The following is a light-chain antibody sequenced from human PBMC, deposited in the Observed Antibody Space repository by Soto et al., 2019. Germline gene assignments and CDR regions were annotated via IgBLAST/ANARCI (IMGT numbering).Light chain of an antibody. CDR2: YDS. V-gene: IGLV3-21*04. Sequence: SYELTQPPSVSVAPGKTARITCGGNNIGSKSVHWYQQKPGQAPVLVIYYDSDRPSGIPERFSGSNSGNTATLTISRVEAGDEADYYCQVWDSSSDRDVVFRGGTKVTVL. J-gene: IGLJ2*01. CDR1: NIGSKS. CDR3: QVWDSSSDRDVV.